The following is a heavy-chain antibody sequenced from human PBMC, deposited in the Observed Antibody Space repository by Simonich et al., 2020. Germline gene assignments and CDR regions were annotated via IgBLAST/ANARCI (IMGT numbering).Heavy chain of an antibody. CDR3: ARGRGGMSRGYVDY. D-gene: IGHD2-15*01. CDR1: GYSFASYD. V-gene: IGHV1-8*03. CDR2: MNPNSVNT. Sequence: QVQLVQSGAEVTKPGASVKVSCKASGYSFASYDINWVRKATGQGLEWMGWMNPNSVNTGYAQKFQGRVTITRNTSISTAYMELSSLRSEDTAVYYCARGRGGMSRGYVDYWGQGTLVTVSS. J-gene: IGHJ4*02.